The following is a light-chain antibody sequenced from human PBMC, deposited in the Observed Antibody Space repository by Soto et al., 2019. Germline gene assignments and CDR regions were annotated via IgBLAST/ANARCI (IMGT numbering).Light chain of an antibody. CDR3: QQYNNWPFT. CDR2: GAS. V-gene: IGKV3-15*01. CDR1: QSVNSN. J-gene: IGKJ3*01. Sequence: EIVMTPYPATLSVSPVESVTFSCRASQSVNSNLAWYQQKPGQAPRLLIYGASTRATGIPASFIGNGSGTEFTLTASSLQPEDFAVYYCQQYNNWPFTFGPGTKVDIK.